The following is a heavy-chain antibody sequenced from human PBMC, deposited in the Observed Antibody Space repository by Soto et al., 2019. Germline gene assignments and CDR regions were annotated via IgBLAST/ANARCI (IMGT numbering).Heavy chain of an antibody. J-gene: IGHJ6*03. V-gene: IGHV3-7*01. CDR1: GFTFSSYW. CDR3: ARRGIAVAGTPPSYYYYMDV. D-gene: IGHD6-19*01. Sequence: GGSLRLSCAASGFTFSSYWMSWVRQAPGKGLEWVANIKQDGSEKYYVDSVKGRFTISRDNAKNSLYLQMNSLRAGDTAVYYCARRGIAVAGTPPSYYYYMDVWGKGTTVTVSS. CDR2: IKQDGSEK.